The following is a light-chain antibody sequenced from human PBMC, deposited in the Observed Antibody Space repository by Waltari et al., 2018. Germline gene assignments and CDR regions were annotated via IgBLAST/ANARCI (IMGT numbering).Light chain of an antibody. CDR2: EVD. CDR1: RSDLGAYKY. CDR3: SSYAGSNKLI. V-gene: IGLV2-8*01. Sequence: SALTQPPSASGSPGQTVIISCTGPRSDLGAYKYVSWYQQIPGRAPALIIYEVDRRPPGVPDRFSGSKSGNTASLTVSGLQTEDEGDYYCSSYAGSNKLIFGGVTKLTVL. J-gene: IGLJ2*01.